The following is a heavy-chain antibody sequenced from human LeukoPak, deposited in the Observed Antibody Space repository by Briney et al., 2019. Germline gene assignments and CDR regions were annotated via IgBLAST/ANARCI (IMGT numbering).Heavy chain of an antibody. CDR2: ISGSGGST. CDR3: AKDNGSGSSYYYMDV. V-gene: IGHV3-23*01. D-gene: IGHD1-26*01. Sequence: AGGSLRLSCAASGFTFSSYAMSWVRQAPGKGLEWVSAISGSGGSTYYADSVKGRFTISRDNSKNTLYLQMNSLRAEDTAVYYCAKDNGSGSSYYYMDVWGKGTTVTVSS. CDR1: GFTFSSYA. J-gene: IGHJ6*03.